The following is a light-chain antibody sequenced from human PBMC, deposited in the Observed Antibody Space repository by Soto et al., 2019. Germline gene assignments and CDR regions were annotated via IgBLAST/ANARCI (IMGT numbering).Light chain of an antibody. Sequence: QSALTQPPSASGSPGQSVTISCTGTTSDVGGYNYVSWYQQHPGKAPKLMIYEVIKRPSGVPDRFSGSKSGNTASLTVSGLQVEDEADYYCTSYVPSDNYVFGTGTKVTVL. J-gene: IGLJ1*01. CDR3: TSYVPSDNYV. V-gene: IGLV2-8*01. CDR2: EVI. CDR1: TSDVGGYNY.